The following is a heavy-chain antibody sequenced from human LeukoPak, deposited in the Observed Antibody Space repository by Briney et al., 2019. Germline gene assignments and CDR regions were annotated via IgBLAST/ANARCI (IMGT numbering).Heavy chain of an antibody. CDR2: ISYDGSNK. CDR1: GFTFSSYA. J-gene: IGHJ6*02. D-gene: IGHD3-22*01. Sequence: GRSLRLSCAASGFTFSSYAMHWVRQAPGKGLEWVAVISYDGSNKYYADSVKGRSTISRDNSKNTLYLQMNSLRAEDTALYYCAKDTVEYYYDSSGYYPAPTNGMDVWGQGTTVTVSS. CDR3: AKDTVEYYYDSSGYYPAPTNGMDV. V-gene: IGHV3-30-3*01.